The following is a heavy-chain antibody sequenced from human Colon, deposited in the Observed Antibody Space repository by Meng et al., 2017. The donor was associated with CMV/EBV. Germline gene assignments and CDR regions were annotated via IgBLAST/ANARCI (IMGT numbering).Heavy chain of an antibody. V-gene: IGHV1-8*01. CDR1: GYSFASYD. CDR3: ARGNSWFVY. CDR2: MDPGXXXS. Sequence: QVQLXQSGAEVKKPGASVKVSCKASGYSFASYDLNWVRLTDGQGLEWVAWMDPGXXXSTHAXXLQSRIXLTRDTSTTTAYMXLTNLRSEDTAVYFCARGNSWFVYWGQGTLVTVSS. J-gene: IGHJ4*02. D-gene: IGHD3-10*01.